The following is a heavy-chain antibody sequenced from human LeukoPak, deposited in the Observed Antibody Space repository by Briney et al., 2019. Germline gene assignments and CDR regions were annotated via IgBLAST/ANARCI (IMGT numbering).Heavy chain of an antibody. D-gene: IGHD2-15*01. Sequence: GGSLRLSCAASGFTFSSYSMNWVRQAPGKGLEWVSSISSSSSYIYYADSVKGRFTISRDNAKNSLYLQMNSLRAEDTAVYYCARSVGCSGGSCYDYFDYWGQGTLVTISS. V-gene: IGHV3-21*01. CDR1: GFTFSSYS. J-gene: IGHJ4*02. CDR2: ISSSSSYI. CDR3: ARSVGCSGGSCYDYFDY.